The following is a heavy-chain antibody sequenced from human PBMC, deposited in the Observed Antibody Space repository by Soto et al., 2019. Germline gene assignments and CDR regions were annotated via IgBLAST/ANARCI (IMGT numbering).Heavy chain of an antibody. CDR1: GGTFSSYA. CDR2: IIPIFGTA. CDR3: ARPSPLYGSGMVYYYGMDV. D-gene: IGHD3-10*01. V-gene: IGHV1-69*01. Sequence: QVQLVQSGAEVKKPGSSVKVSCKASGGTFSSYAISWVRQAPGQGLEWMGGIIPIFGTANYAKKFQGRVTITADESTRTAYMELSSLRSEDTAVYYCARPSPLYGSGMVYYYGMDVWVQGTTVTVSS. J-gene: IGHJ6*02.